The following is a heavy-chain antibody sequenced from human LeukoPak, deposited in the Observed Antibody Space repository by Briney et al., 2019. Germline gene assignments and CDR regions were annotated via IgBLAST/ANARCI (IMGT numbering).Heavy chain of an antibody. Sequence: SETLSLTCTVSGGSISSYYWSWVRQPPGKGLEWIGYIYYSGSTTYNPSLKSRVTISVDTSKNQFSLKLTYLTAADTAVYYCARSGGSGRASGTTLGAFDIWGQGTMVTVSS. D-gene: IGHD2/OR15-2a*01. CDR2: IYYSGST. V-gene: IGHV4-59*01. J-gene: IGHJ3*02. CDR3: ARSGGSGRASGTTLGAFDI. CDR1: GGSISSYY.